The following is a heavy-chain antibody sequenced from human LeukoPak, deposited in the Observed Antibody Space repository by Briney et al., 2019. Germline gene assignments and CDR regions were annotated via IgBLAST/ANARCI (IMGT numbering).Heavy chain of an antibody. D-gene: IGHD5-12*01. CDR3: AVVATSSPAVLN. Sequence: PSETLSLTCTVSGSSITTDYWSWIRQPPGKGLEWIGYIYYSGSTYYNPSLKSRVTISVDTSKNQFSLKLSSVTAADTAVYYCAVVATSSPAVLNWGQGTLVTVSS. CDR1: GSSITTDY. CDR2: IYYSGST. V-gene: IGHV4-59*08. J-gene: IGHJ4*02.